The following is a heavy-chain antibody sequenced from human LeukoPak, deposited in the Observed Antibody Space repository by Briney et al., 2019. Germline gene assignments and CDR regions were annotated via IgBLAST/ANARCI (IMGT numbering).Heavy chain of an antibody. CDR2: IRYDGSNK. CDR3: AKDYYDSSGYTPSWFDP. Sequence: GGSLRLSCAASGFTFSSYGMHWVRQAPGKGLEWVAFIRYDGSNKYYADSVKGRFTISRDNSKNTLYLQMNSLRAEDTAVYYCAKDYYDSSGYTPSWFDPWGQGTLVTVSS. J-gene: IGHJ5*02. D-gene: IGHD3-22*01. V-gene: IGHV3-30*02. CDR1: GFTFSSYG.